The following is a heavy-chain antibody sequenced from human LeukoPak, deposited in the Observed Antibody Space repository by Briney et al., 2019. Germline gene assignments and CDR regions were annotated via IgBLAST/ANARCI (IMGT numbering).Heavy chain of an antibody. CDR3: ARDLSGFDY. CDR2: ISSATSSSNYI. V-gene: IGHV3-21*05. J-gene: IGHJ4*02. D-gene: IGHD3-9*01. CDR1: GLTFSSYG. Sequence: PGGSLRLSCIASGLTFSSYGMNWVRQAPGKGLEWISYISSATSSSNYIYYIESVKGRFTISRDNAKNSLYLQMNSLRAEDTAVYYCARDLSGFDYWGQGTLVTVSS.